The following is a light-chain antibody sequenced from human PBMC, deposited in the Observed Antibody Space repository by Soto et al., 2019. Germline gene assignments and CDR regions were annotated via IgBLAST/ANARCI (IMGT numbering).Light chain of an antibody. J-gene: IGLJ3*02. V-gene: IGLV1-44*01. Sequence: QSVLTQPPSASGTPGQRVTISCSGSSSNIGSNPVNWYQQLPGTAPKVLINTDNQRPSGVPDRFSGSKSGTSASLAISGLQSEDEADYYCAAWDDSLNGHVFGGGTKLTVL. CDR1: SSNIGSNP. CDR3: AAWDDSLNGHV. CDR2: TDN.